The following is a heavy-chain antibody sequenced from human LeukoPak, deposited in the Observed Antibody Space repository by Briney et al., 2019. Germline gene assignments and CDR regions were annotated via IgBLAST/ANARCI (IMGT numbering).Heavy chain of an antibody. D-gene: IGHD5-24*01. V-gene: IGHV3-21*01. CDR1: GFTFISYS. Sequence: AGSLSFSCAASGFTFISYSMTWVRQAPGLGLEWVSTISSRSTYIYYADSLKSRFTISRDNAKNLLYLQMNSLIAEDTAVYYCARNIEGYKLYDFDFWGQGTLVTVSS. CDR3: ARNIEGYKLYDFDF. CDR2: ISSRSTYI. J-gene: IGHJ4*02.